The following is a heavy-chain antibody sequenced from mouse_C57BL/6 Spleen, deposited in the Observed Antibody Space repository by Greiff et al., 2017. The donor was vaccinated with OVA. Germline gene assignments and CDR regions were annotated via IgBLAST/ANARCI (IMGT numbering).Heavy chain of an antibody. CDR3: TRWGDGYVGDY. Sequence: EVKLMESGEGLVKPGGSLKLSCAASGFTFSSYAMSWVRQTPEKRLEWVAYISSGGDYIYYADTVKGRFTISRDNARNTLYLQMSSLKSEDTAMYYCTRWGDGYVGDYWGQGTTLTVSS. J-gene: IGHJ2*01. D-gene: IGHD2-2*01. CDR2: ISSGGDYI. V-gene: IGHV5-9-1*02. CDR1: GFTFSSYA.